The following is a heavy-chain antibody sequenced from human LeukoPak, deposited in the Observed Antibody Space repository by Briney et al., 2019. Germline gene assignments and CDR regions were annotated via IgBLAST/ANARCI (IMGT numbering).Heavy chain of an antibody. V-gene: IGHV3-66*01. D-gene: IGHD2-15*01. CDR3: ARDRDCSGGSCYGY. J-gene: IGHJ4*02. CDR1: GFTVSNNY. CDR2: IYSGGST. Sequence: GGSLRLSCAASGFTVSNNYMNWVRQAPGQGLEWVSVIYSGGSTYYADSVKGRFTTSRDNSKNTLYLQMNSLRAEDTAVYYCARDRDCSGGSCYGYWGQGTLVTVSS.